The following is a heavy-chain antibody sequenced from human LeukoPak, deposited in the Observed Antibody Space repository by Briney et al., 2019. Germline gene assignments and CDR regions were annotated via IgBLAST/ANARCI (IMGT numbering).Heavy chain of an antibody. Sequence: ASVKVSCKASGGTFSSYAISWVRQAPGQGLEWMGRIIPIFGTANYAQKFQGRVTITTDESTSTAYMELSSLRSEDTAVYYCARDWNYYYDSSGYYLDALDIWGQGTMVTVSS. D-gene: IGHD3-22*01. CDR2: IIPIFGTA. CDR1: GGTFSSYA. J-gene: IGHJ3*02. V-gene: IGHV1-69*05. CDR3: ARDWNYYYDSSGYYLDALDI.